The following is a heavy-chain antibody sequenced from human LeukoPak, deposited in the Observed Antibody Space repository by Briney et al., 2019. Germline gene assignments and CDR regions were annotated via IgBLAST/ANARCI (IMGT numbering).Heavy chain of an antibody. Sequence: GGSLRLSCAASGFTFSDYYMSWIRQAPGKGLEWVSVIYSGGSTYYADSVKGRFTISRDNSKNTLYLQMNSLRAEDTAVYYCARDKYDFWSGYSYNWFDPWGQGTLVTVSS. V-gene: IGHV3-53*01. CDR1: GFTFSDYY. CDR3: ARDKYDFWSGYSYNWFDP. D-gene: IGHD3-3*01. J-gene: IGHJ5*02. CDR2: IYSGGST.